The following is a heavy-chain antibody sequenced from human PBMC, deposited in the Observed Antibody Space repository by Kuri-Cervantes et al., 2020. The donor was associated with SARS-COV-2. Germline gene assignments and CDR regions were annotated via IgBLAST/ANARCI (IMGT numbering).Heavy chain of an antibody. J-gene: IGHJ5*02. CDR1: GGSISSYY. D-gene: IGHD1-14*01. CDR3: ARDPNANHNNWFDP. CDR2: IYTSGST. Sequence: SETLSLTCTVSGGSISSYYWSWIRQPAGRGLEWIGRIYTSGSTNYNPSLKSRVTMSVGTSKNQFSLKLNSVTAADTAVYYCARDPNANHNNWFDPWGQGTLVTVSS. V-gene: IGHV4-4*07.